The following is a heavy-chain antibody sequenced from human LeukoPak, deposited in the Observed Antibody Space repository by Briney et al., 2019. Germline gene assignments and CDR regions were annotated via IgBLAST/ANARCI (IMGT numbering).Heavy chain of an antibody. V-gene: IGHV3-48*03. Sequence: GGSLRLSCAASGFTFSSYEMNWVRQAPGKGLEWVSYISSSGSTIYYADSVKGRFTISRDNSKNTLYLQMNSLRAEDTAVYYCAKEPGYYYDSSGYCDYWGQGTLVTVSS. J-gene: IGHJ4*02. CDR3: AKEPGYYYDSSGYCDY. CDR2: ISSSGSTI. CDR1: GFTFSSYE. D-gene: IGHD3-22*01.